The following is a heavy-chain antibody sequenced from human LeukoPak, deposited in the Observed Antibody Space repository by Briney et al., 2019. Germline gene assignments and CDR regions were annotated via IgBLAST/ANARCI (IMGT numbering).Heavy chain of an antibody. J-gene: IGHJ4*02. V-gene: IGHV3-21*01. CDR2: ISSTGSYI. CDR1: GFTFSTYS. D-gene: IGHD6-19*01. CDR3: ARVGYSSGWYFDY. Sequence: PGGSLRLSCAASGFTFSTYSMNWVRQAPGKGLEWVSSISSTGSYIYYADSVKGRFTISRDNAQKSLYLQMNSLRAEDTAVYYCARVGYSSGWYFDYWGQGTLVTVSS.